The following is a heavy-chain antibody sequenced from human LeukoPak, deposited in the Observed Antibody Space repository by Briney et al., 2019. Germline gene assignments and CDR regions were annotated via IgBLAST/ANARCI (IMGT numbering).Heavy chain of an antibody. V-gene: IGHV3-23*01. CDR1: GFTFSSYA. J-gene: IGHJ3*02. Sequence: GESLRLSCAASGFTFSSYAMSWVRQAPGKGLEWVSVISNSGGSTYYADSVKGRFTISRDNSKNTLYLQMNSLRAEDTAVYYCARLHSVEWLVHDAFDIWGQGTMVTVSS. CDR3: ARLHSVEWLVHDAFDI. D-gene: IGHD6-19*01. CDR2: ISNSGGST.